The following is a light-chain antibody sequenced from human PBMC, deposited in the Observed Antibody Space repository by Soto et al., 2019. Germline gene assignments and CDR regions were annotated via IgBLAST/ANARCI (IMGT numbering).Light chain of an antibody. CDR1: SSDVGGHNY. Sequence: QSVLTQPPSASGSPGQSVTISCTGTSSDVGGHNYVSWYQQRPGKAPKLIIYEVTQRPSGVSDRFSGSKSGNTATLTVSGLQVEDEADYHCSSYAGINTLVFGGGTKLTVL. CDR3: SSYAGINTLV. V-gene: IGLV2-8*01. J-gene: IGLJ2*01. CDR2: EVT.